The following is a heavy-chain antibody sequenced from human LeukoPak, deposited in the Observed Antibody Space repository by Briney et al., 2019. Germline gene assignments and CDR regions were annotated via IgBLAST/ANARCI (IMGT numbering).Heavy chain of an antibody. J-gene: IGHJ3*02. CDR3: ARRYYYDAFDI. V-gene: IGHV4-59*11. CDR2: IYYSGST. Sequence: SETLSLTCTVSGGSISSHYWSWIRQPPGKGLEWIGYIYYSGSTNYNPSLKSRVTISVDTSKNQFSLKLSSVTAADTAVCYCARRYYYDAFDIWGQGTMVTVSS. D-gene: IGHD3-10*01. CDR1: GGSISSHY.